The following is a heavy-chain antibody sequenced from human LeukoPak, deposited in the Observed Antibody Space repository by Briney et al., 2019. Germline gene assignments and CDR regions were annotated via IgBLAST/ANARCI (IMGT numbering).Heavy chain of an antibody. J-gene: IGHJ4*02. D-gene: IGHD2-2*01. CDR2: INPNSGGT. CDR1: GYSFTGYY. V-gene: IGHV1-2*02. CDR3: ASLGYCSSTSCADY. Sequence: ASVKVSCKAAGYSFTGYYMHWVRQAPGQGLEWMGWINPNSGGTNYAQKFQGRVTMTRDTSISTAYMELSRLRSDDTAVYYCASLGYCSSTSCADYWGQGTLVTVSS.